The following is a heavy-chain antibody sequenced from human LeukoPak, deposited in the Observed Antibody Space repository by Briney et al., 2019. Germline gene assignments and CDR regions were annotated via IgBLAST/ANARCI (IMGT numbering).Heavy chain of an antibody. V-gene: IGHV3-7*01. CDR3: VGHSDY. Sequence: PGGSLRLSCVASGFTLSTNGMHWVRQAPGKGLEWVGNIQPDGSEQYPVDSVKGRFTISRDNARNSLFLQMNSLRAEDTAVYYCVGHSDYWGQGTLVTVSS. J-gene: IGHJ4*02. CDR1: GFTLSTNG. CDR2: IQPDGSEQ. D-gene: IGHD3-16*01.